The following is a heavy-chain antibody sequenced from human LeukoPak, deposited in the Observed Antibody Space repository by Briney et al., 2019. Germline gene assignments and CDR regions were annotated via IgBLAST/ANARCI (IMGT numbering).Heavy chain of an antibody. CDR1: GFTVSSSF. D-gene: IGHD2-2*01. CDR3: AREVISTPSYFDY. Sequence: GGSLRLSCAASGFTVSSSFIYWVRRAPGKGLEWVSFIHRDDKTYYADSVKGRFTMSRDSSKNTLYHQMNSLGADDTAVYYCAREVISTPSYFDYWGQGILVTVSS. CDR2: IHRDDKT. J-gene: IGHJ4*02. V-gene: IGHV3-53*01.